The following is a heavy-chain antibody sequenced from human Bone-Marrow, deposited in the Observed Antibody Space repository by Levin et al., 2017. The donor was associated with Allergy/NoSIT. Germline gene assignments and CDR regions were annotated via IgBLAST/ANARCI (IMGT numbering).Heavy chain of an antibody. J-gene: IGHJ6*03. D-gene: IGHD5-12*01. V-gene: IGHV1-2*06. Sequence: ASVKVSCKTSGYFFGDYYIQWVRQAPGQGLEWMGRVKCDSGDTDSSKKFRGRVTMTRDTSTSTVYMELNSLTSDDTAVYYCARDRGYSGLNNYYFYCMDVWGNGTTVTVS. CDR3: ARDRGYSGLNNYYFYCMDV. CDR1: GYFFGDYY. CDR2: VKCDSGDT.